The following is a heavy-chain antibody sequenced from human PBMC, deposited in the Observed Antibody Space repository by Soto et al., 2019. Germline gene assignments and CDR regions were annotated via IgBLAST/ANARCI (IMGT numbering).Heavy chain of an antibody. CDR3: ASITGTLRYYYYYYMDV. CDR2: INHSGST. Sequence: SETLSLTCAVYGGSFSGYYWSWIRQPPGKGLEWIGEINHSGSTNYNPSLKSRVTISVDTSKNQFSLKLSSVTAADTAVYYCASITGTLRYYYYYYMDVWGKATTVTVSS. CDR1: GGSFSGYY. D-gene: IGHD1-20*01. J-gene: IGHJ6*03. V-gene: IGHV4-34*01.